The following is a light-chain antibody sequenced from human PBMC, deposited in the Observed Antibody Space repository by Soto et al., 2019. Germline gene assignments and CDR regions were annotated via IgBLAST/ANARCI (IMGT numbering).Light chain of an antibody. Sequence: SYELAQPPSVSVAPGQTARITFGGNNIGSKSVHWYQQKPGQAPVLVVYDDSARPSGTRERFSGSNSGNTATLTISRVEAGDEAYYYCQVWDSSIDHAYWVFGGGTKLTVL. CDR2: DDS. V-gene: IGLV3-21*02. CDR1: NIGSKS. CDR3: QVWDSSIDHAYWV. J-gene: IGLJ3*02.